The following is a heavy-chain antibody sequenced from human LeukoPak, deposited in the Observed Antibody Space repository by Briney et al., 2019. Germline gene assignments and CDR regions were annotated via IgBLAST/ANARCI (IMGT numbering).Heavy chain of an antibody. CDR3: ARYGDRAPFDY. Sequence: ASVKVSCKASGYTFTDRYMHWVRQAPGQGLEWMGWINPNSGDTNYAQRFQGRVTLTRDTSISTAYMELTRLRSDDTAVYYCARYGDRAPFDYWGQGTLVTVSS. V-gene: IGHV1-2*02. CDR2: INPNSGDT. CDR1: GYTFTDRY. J-gene: IGHJ4*02. D-gene: IGHD5-18*01.